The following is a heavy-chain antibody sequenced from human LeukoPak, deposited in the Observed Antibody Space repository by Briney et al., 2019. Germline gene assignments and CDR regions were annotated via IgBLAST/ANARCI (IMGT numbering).Heavy chain of an antibody. D-gene: IGHD3-3*02. J-gene: IGHJ6*02. CDR1: GFTFSSYS. Sequence: GGSLRLSCAASGFTFSSYSMNWVRQAPGKGLEWVSVISGGSTSTFYADSVKGRFTISRDNAKNSLYLQMDSLRAEDTAVYYCARNTPSLSTNGMDVWGQGTAVTVSS. CDR3: ARNTPSLSTNGMDV. CDR2: ISGGSTST. V-gene: IGHV3-21*01.